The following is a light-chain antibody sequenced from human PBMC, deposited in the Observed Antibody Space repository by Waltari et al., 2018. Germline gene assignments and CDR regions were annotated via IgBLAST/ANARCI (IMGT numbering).Light chain of an antibody. CDR2: AAS. CDR3: QQSYSTPIT. V-gene: IGKV1-39*01. Sequence: DIQMTQSPSSLSASVGDRVTITCRASQSISSNLNWYQQKPGKAPKLRIYAASSLQSGVPSRVSGSGSGTDFTLTISSLQPEDFATYYCQQSYSTPITFGQGTRLEIK. CDR1: QSISSN. J-gene: IGKJ5*01.